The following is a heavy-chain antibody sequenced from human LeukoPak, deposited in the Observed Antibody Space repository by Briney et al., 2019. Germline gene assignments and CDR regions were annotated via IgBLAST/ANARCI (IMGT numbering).Heavy chain of an antibody. Sequence: SETLSLTCTVSGGSISSYYWSWIRQPPGKGLEWIGYIYYSGSTNYNPSLKSRVTISVDTSKNQFSLKLSSVTAADTAAYYCARAAAAKTGVDNWFDPWGQGTLVTVSS. J-gene: IGHJ5*02. CDR1: GGSISSYY. D-gene: IGHD2-2*01. CDR2: IYYSGST. V-gene: IGHV4-59*08. CDR3: ARAAAAKTGVDNWFDP.